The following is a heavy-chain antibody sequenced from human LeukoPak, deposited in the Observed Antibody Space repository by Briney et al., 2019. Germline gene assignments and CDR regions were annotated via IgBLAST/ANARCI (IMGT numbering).Heavy chain of an antibody. CDR3: ARESGNYYGSGSYYV. D-gene: IGHD3-10*01. J-gene: IGHJ4*02. Sequence: XASGFTVXSNYMSWVRQAPGKGLEWVSXIYSGGSTYYADSVKGRFTISRDNSKNTLYLQMNSLRAEDTAVYYCARESGNYYGSGSYYVWGQGTLVTVYS. CDR1: GFTVXSNY. CDR2: IYSGGST. V-gene: IGHV3-53*01.